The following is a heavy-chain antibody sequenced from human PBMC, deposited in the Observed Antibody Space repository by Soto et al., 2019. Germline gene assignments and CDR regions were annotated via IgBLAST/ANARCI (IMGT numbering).Heavy chain of an antibody. Sequence: EVQLLESGGDLIQPGGSLRLSCAASGFTFSNYAMSWVRQAPGKGLEWVSAISGSGVRTYYADSVKGRFTISRDNSKNTLYLQMSSLGAEYTSVYYCAKDGGGAPIFGVVNNWFDPWGQGTLVTVSS. CDR1: GFTFSNYA. CDR2: ISGSGVRT. CDR3: AKDGGGAPIFGVVNNWFDP. D-gene: IGHD3-3*01. V-gene: IGHV3-23*01. J-gene: IGHJ5*02.